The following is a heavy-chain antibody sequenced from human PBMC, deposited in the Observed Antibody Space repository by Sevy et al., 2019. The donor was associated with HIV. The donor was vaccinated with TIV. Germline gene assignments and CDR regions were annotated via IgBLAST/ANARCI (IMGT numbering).Heavy chain of an antibody. CDR3: TTRPYGSIIDY. J-gene: IGHJ4*02. CDR2: IKAKIDGETT. D-gene: IGHD3-10*01. Sequence: GGSLRLSCGGSGFNISSASMNWVRQAPGRGLEWVGRIKAKIDGETTDYGAPVKGRFIISRDDSRKTVYVQLNSVKSEDTAMYFCTTRPYGSIIDYWGQGTLATVSS. V-gene: IGHV3-15*07. CDR1: GFNISSAS.